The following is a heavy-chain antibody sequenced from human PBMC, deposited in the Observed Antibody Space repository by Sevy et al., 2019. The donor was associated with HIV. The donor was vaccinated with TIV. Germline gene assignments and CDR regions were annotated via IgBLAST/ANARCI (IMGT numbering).Heavy chain of an antibody. J-gene: IGHJ4*02. CDR2: INPNGGGT. CDR1: GYTFTGYY. V-gene: IGHV1-2*02. CDR3: ARDFSPLYYYDSSGYAALGY. D-gene: IGHD3-22*01. Sequence: ASVKVSCKASGYTFTGYYMHWVRQAPGQGLEWMGWINPNGGGTNYAQKFQGRVTMTRDTSISTAYMELSRLRSDDTAVYYCARDFSPLYYYDSSGYAALGYWGQGTLVTVSS.